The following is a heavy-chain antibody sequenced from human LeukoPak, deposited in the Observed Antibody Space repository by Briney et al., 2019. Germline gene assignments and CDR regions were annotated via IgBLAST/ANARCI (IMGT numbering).Heavy chain of an antibody. CDR2: ISSSSSYI. CDR3: ARSYYGSGSYNDY. Sequence: GGSLRLSCAAYGFTFSSYSMNWVRQAPGKGLEWVSSISSSSSYIYYADSVKGRFTISRDNAKNSLYLQMNSLRAEDTAVYYCARSYYGSGSYNDYWGQGTLVTVSP. J-gene: IGHJ4*02. V-gene: IGHV3-21*01. D-gene: IGHD3-10*01. CDR1: GFTFSSYS.